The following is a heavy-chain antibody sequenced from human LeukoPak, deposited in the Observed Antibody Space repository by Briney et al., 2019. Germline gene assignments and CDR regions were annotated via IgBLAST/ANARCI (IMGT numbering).Heavy chain of an antibody. J-gene: IGHJ5*02. CDR3: AKEQTTTVTTWDWFDP. D-gene: IGHD4-17*01. CDR2: ISGSGGST. Sequence: GGSLRLSCAASGFTFSSYAMSWVRQAPGKGLEWVSAISGSGGSTYYADSVKGQFTISRDNSKNTLYLQMNSLRAEDTAVYYCAKEQTTTVTTWDWFDPWGQGTLVTVSS. V-gene: IGHV3-23*01. CDR1: GFTFSSYA.